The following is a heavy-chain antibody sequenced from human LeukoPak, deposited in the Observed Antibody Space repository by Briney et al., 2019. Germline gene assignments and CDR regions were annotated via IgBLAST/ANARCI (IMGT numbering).Heavy chain of an antibody. CDR1: GFTFSNAW. D-gene: IGHD2-21*01. CDR3: TTDILGDPQDDY. J-gene: IGHJ4*03. V-gene: IGHV3-15*01. Sequence: PGGSLRLSCAASGFTFSNAWMSWVRQAPGKGLEWVGRIKGKGDGGKTAYAAPGKGRFSISRDESKMTLYLQMNSRETRDESVCYWTTDILGDPQDDYWGHGNLGTGSS. CDR2: IKGKGDGGKT.